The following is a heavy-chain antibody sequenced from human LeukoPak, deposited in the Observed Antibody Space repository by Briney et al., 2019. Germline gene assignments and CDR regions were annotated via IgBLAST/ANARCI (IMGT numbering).Heavy chain of an antibody. CDR2: IYYSGST. CDR3: ARDLGYSYDYYYYYYMDV. CDR1: GGSISSYY. Sequence: SETLSLTCTVSGGSISSYYWSWIRQPPGEGLEWIGYIYYSGSTNYNPSLKSRVTISVDTSKNQFSLKLSSVTAADTAVYYCARDLGYSYDYYYYYYMDVWGKGTTVTVSS. V-gene: IGHV4-59*01. D-gene: IGHD5-18*01. J-gene: IGHJ6*03.